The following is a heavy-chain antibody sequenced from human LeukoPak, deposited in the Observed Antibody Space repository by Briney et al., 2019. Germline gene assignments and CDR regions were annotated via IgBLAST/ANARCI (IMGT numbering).Heavy chain of an antibody. CDR1: GGSISSGGYY. V-gene: IGHV4-31*03. CDR2: IYYSGGT. J-gene: IGHJ5*02. D-gene: IGHD3-3*01. CDR3: ARSPNLFFGDWFDP. Sequence: PSQTLSLTCTVSGGSISSGGYYWSWIRQLPGKGLEWIGYIYYSGGTYYNPSLKSRVTISVDTSKNQFSLKLSSVTAADTAVYYCARSPNLFFGDWFDPWGQGTLVTVSS.